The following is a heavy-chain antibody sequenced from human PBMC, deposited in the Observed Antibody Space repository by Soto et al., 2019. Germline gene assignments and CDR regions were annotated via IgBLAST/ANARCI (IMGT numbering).Heavy chain of an antibody. CDR1: GFNFNTYS. V-gene: IGHV3-21*02. CDR3: AGERSALPWARDAMDV. J-gene: IGHJ6*02. CDR2: ISASGAYK. D-gene: IGHD4-17*01. Sequence: EVRLVESGGGLVKPGGSLRVSCAASGFNFNTYSMNWVRQAPGKGLQWVSFISASGAYKYYADSVRGRFTISSDNAKISVFLEMNSLTAEDTAIYYCAGERSALPWARDAMDVWGQGTTVTVSS.